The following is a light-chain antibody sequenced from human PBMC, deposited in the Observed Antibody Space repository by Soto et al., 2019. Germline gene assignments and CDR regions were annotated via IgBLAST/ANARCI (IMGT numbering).Light chain of an antibody. J-gene: IGKJ1*01. CDR2: DAS. V-gene: IGKV1-33*01. CDR3: QHYDNLPPTWT. CDR1: QDIATY. Sequence: DIQMTQSPSSLSASVGNRVTITCQASQDIATYLNWYQQKPGKAPNLLIYDASNLETGVPSRFSGGGSGTHFTFTTSNLQPEDIATYYCQHYDNLPPTWTLGQGTQVDIK.